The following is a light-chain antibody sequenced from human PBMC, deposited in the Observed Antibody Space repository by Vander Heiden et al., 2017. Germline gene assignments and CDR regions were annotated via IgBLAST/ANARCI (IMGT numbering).Light chain of an antibody. CDR3: GTWDHSLNAGV. V-gene: IGLV1-51*01. Sequence: QSVLTHPPSVSAAPGPKVTISCSGSSSNIGRNYVSWYQHLPGTAPKLLIYDNNRRPSGIPDRFSGSKSDTSATLGITGLQTGDEADYYCGTWDHSLNAGVFGGGTKLTVL. CDR2: DNN. J-gene: IGLJ2*01. CDR1: SSNIGRNY.